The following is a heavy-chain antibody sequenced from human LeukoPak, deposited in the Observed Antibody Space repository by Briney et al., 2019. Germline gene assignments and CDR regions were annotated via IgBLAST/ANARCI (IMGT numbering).Heavy chain of an antibody. CDR2: ISAYNGNT. D-gene: IGHD5-18*01. J-gene: IGHJ6*02. CDR1: GYTFTSYG. CDR3: AREGRTWADTAMVTAYYYGMDV. Sequence: GASVKVSCKASGYTFTSYGISWVRQAPGQGLEWMGWISAYNGNTNYAQKLQGRVTMTTDTSTSTAYMELRSLRSDDTAVYYCAREGRTWADTAMVTAYYYGMDVWGQGTTVTVSS. V-gene: IGHV1-18*01.